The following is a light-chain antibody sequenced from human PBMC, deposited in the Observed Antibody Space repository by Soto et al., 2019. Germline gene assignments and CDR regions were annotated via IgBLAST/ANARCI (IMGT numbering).Light chain of an antibody. Sequence: NFMLTQPHSVSESPGKTVIISCTRSSGSIASNYVQWYQQRPSSSPTTVIYEDNQRPSGVPDRFSGSIDSSSNSASLTISGLETEDEADYFCQSYDATNQVFGGGTKVTVL. CDR1: SGSIASNY. V-gene: IGLV6-57*01. J-gene: IGLJ3*02. CDR2: EDN. CDR3: QSYDATNQV.